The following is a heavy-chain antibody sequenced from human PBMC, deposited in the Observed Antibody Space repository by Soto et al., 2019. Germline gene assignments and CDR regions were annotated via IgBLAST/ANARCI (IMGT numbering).Heavy chain of an antibody. CDR2: IYPGDSDT. CDR1: GYSFTIYW. D-gene: IGHD1-20*01. CDR3: ARDQQKYNPSFYHYYAMDL. Sequence: GESLKISCKGSGYSFTIYWIGWVRQMPGKGLEWMGIIYPGDSDTRYSPSFQGQVTISADKSISTAYLQWSSLKASDTAIYYCARDQQKYNPSFYHYYAMDLWGQGTTVTVSS. V-gene: IGHV5-51*01. J-gene: IGHJ6*02.